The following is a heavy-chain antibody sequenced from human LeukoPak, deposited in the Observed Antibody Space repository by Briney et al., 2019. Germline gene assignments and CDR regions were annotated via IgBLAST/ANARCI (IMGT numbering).Heavy chain of an antibody. CDR1: GGSFSGYY. J-gene: IGHJ6*03. CDR3: ARGGRGYSYGRGRYYYYYMDV. D-gene: IGHD5-18*01. Sequence: PSETLSLTCAVYGGSFSGYYWSWIRQPPGKGLEWIGEINHSGSTNYNPSLKSRVTISVDTSKNQFSLKLSSVTAADTAVYYCARGGRGYSYGRGRYYYYYMDVWGKGTTVTVSS. CDR2: INHSGST. V-gene: IGHV4-34*01.